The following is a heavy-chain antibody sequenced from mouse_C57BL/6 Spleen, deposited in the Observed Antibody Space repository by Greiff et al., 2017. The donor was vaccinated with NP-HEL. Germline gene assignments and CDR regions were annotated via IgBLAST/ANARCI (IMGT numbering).Heavy chain of an antibody. CDR3: ARDYYGNYRYFDV. CDR1: GYTFTSYW. V-gene: IGHV1-50*01. D-gene: IGHD2-1*01. J-gene: IGHJ1*03. CDR2: IDPSDSYT. Sequence: QVQLKESGAELVKPGASVKLSCKASGYTFTSYWMQWVKQRPGQGLEWIGQIDPSDSYTNYNQKFKGKATLTVDTSSSTAYMQLSSLTSEDSAVYYCARDYYGNYRYFDVWGTGTTVTVSS.